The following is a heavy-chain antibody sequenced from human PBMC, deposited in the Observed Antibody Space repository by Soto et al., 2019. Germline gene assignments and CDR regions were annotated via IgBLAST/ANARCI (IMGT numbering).Heavy chain of an antibody. CDR1: GYTFITCG. CDR2: ISTYNGNT. V-gene: IGHV1-18*01. J-gene: IGHJ4*02. Sequence: VASVKVSCKASGYTFITCGISWVRQGPGQGLEWMGWISTYNGNTNYAQKLQGRVTMTTDTSTSTAYMELRGLRSDDTAVYYCVRDLDGSGSYYTDYWGQGTLVTVSS. CDR3: VRDLDGSGSYYTDY. D-gene: IGHD3-10*01.